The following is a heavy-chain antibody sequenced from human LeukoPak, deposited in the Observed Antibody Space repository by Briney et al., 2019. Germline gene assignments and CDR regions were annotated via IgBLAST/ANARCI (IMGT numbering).Heavy chain of an antibody. CDR2: ISGGGSST. CDR1: GFTFSSYA. J-gene: IGHJ4*02. V-gene: IGHV3-23*01. D-gene: IGHD3-10*01. Sequence: GXXLRLSCAASGFTFSSYAMSWVRQAPGEGLEWVSGISGGGSSTYYADSVKGRFTISRDNYKNTLYLQVNSLRADDTAVYYCAKMDFGSGSYYILNSPDYWGQGTLVTVSS. CDR3: AKMDFGSGSYYILNSPDY.